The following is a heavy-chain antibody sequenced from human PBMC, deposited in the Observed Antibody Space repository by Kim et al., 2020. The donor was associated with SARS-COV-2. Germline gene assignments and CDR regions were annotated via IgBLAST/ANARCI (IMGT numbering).Heavy chain of an antibody. D-gene: IGHD5-18*01. CDR3: ARSDGYSYGFDY. CDR1: GFTFSSYA. J-gene: IGHJ4*02. V-gene: IGHV3-30*04. Sequence: GGSLRLSCAASGFTFSSYAMHWVRQAPGKGLEWVAVISYDGSNKYYADSVKGRFTISRDNSKNTLYLQMNSLRAEDTAVYYCARSDGYSYGFDYWGQGTL. CDR2: ISYDGSNK.